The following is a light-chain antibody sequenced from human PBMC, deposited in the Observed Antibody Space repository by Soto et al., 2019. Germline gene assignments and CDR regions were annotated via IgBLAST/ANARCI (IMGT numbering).Light chain of an antibody. Sequence: QSALTQPASVSGSPGQSITISCTGTSSDIGGYKYVSWYQHHPGRAPKFIIYEVNNRPSGVSNRFSGSKSGNTASLTIAGLQTEDEADSYCLSYTRNTTLLFGGGTKLTVL. CDR3: LSYTRNTTLL. CDR1: SSDIGGYKY. V-gene: IGLV2-14*01. J-gene: IGLJ2*01. CDR2: EVN.